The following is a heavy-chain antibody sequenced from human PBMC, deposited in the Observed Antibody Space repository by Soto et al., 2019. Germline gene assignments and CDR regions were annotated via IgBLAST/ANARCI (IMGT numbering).Heavy chain of an antibody. D-gene: IGHD3-16*01. V-gene: IGHV3-64D*06. CDR1: GFAFRSYA. Sequence: LRLSCSASGFAFRSYAMHWVRQTPGKGLEYVSAISPQGGSTYYADSAKGRFTISRDDSKNTVYLQMSSLRPDDTAVYYCVNMMLARAPLDFSGRGTLLNVPS. J-gene: IGHJ2*01. CDR2: ISPQGGST. CDR3: VNMMLARAPLDF.